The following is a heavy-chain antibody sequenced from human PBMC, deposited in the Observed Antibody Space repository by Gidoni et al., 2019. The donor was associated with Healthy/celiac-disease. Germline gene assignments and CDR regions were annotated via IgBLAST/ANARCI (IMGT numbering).Heavy chain of an antibody. Sequence: EVQLVESGGGLVQPGRSLRLACAASGFTFDDYAMHWVRPAPGKGLEWVSGISWNSGSIGYADSVKGRFTISRDNAKNSLYLQMNSLRAEDTALYYCAKDLGGGRDGMDVWGQGTTVTVSS. CDR2: ISWNSGSI. D-gene: IGHD2-15*01. J-gene: IGHJ6*02. CDR3: AKDLGGGRDGMDV. V-gene: IGHV3-9*01. CDR1: GFTFDDYA.